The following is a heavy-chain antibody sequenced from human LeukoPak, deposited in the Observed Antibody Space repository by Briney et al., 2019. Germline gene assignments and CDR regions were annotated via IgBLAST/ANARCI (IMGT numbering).Heavy chain of an antibody. CDR1: GGSFIGYY. Sequence: SETLSLTCAVDGGSFIGYYWSWIRQPPGRWREWIGVVNHSGSTNYNTSLKSRVTISVDTSKNQFSLKLRSVTAADTAVYYCARPQGGYDFWSGSRGGRWFDPWGQGTLVTVSS. CDR2: VNHSGST. J-gene: IGHJ5*02. CDR3: ARPQGGYDFWSGSRGGRWFDP. V-gene: IGHV4-34*01. D-gene: IGHD3-3*01.